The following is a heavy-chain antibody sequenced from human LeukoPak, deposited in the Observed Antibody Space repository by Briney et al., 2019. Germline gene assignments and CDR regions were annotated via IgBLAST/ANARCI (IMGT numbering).Heavy chain of an antibody. V-gene: IGHV4-59*01. D-gene: IGHD3-16*02. CDR1: GGSISTYY. Sequence: PSETLSLTCTVSGGSISTYYWSWIRQPPGKGLEWIGYISYSGSTNYNPSLKSRVTISVDTSKNQFPLKLNSVTAADTAVYYCARYIWGSYPTFEDYWGQGSLVTVSS. J-gene: IGHJ4*02. CDR3: ARYIWGSYPTFEDY. CDR2: ISYSGST.